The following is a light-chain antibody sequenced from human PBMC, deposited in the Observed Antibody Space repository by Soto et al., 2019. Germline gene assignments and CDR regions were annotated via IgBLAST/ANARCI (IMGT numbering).Light chain of an antibody. V-gene: IGKV3-20*01. J-gene: IGKJ2*01. CDR1: QSVTNNF. CDR3: QQYGSSPGT. Sequence: EMVLTQSPGTLSLSPGERATLSCRASQSVTNNFLAWYQHKPGQAPRLLIYGASSRPGGIPDRFSGSGTGTDFTLTISRLEPEDFAVYQCQQYGSSPGTFGQGNKLEI. CDR2: GAS.